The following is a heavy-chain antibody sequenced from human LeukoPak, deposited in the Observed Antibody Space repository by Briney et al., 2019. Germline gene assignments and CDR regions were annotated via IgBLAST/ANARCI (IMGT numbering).Heavy chain of an antibody. CDR1: GFTFSTYG. CDR2: IRYDAINK. CDR3: AKRSGSFDY. J-gene: IGHJ4*02. D-gene: IGHD1-26*01. Sequence: GGTLRLSCAASGFTFSTYGMHWVRQAPGKGLEWVAFIRYDAINKYYADSVKGRFTISRDNSRNTLYLQMNSLRAEDTAVYYCAKRSGSFDYWGQGTLVTVSS. V-gene: IGHV3-30*02.